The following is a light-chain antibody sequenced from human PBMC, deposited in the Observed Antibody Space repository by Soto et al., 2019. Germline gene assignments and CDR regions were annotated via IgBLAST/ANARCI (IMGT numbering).Light chain of an antibody. CDR1: QNISNY. Sequence: EIVLKKSPGTLSLSPGERATLSCRASQNISNYLIWYQQKPGQSHRLLIYDVSNRATGIQARFSGSGSGTDFTLTIRSLQPEDFATYYCKQSYSTPQTFGQGTKVDIK. V-gene: IGKV3-11*01. CDR2: DVS. CDR3: KQSYSTPQT. J-gene: IGKJ1*01.